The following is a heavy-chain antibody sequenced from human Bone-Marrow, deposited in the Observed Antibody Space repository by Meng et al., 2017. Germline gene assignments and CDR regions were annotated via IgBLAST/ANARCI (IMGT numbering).Heavy chain of an antibody. D-gene: IGHD3-22*01. CDR3: ARAEGYYGSSGFYYNY. J-gene: IGHJ4*02. CDR1: GYTFTAYY. CDR2: INPNSGGT. V-gene: IGHV1-2*02. Sequence: ASVKVSCQASGYTFTAYYVHWVRQAPGQGLECMGWINPNSGGTNYAQKLQGRVTMTRDTSISTVYMDLSWLRSADTAVYYCARAEGYYGSSGFYYNYWGQGSLVTVSS.